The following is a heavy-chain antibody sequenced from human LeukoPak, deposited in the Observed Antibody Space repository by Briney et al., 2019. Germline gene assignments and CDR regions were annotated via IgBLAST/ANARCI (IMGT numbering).Heavy chain of an antibody. V-gene: IGHV3-30*03. Sequence: PGRSLRLSCAASGFTFSSYGMHWVRQAPGKGLEWVAVISYDGSNKYYADSVKGRFTISRDNAKNSLYLQMNSLRAEDTAVYYCAREILIAAGNYYYYGMDVWGQGTTVTVSS. D-gene: IGHD5-12*01. J-gene: IGHJ6*02. CDR3: AREILIAAGNYYYYGMDV. CDR1: GFTFSSYG. CDR2: ISYDGSNK.